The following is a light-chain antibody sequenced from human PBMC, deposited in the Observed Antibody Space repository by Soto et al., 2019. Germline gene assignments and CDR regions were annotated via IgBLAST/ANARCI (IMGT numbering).Light chain of an antibody. CDR1: QSVLYRSNNKNY. V-gene: IGKV4-1*01. CDR3: QQYYSTPHT. CDR2: WAS. Sequence: DIVMTQSPDSLAVSLGERATINCKSSQSVLYRSNNKNYLAWYQQKPGQPPELLIYWASTRESGVPDRFSGSGSETDFTLTISSLQAEDVAVYYCQQYYSTPHTFGQGTKLEIK. J-gene: IGKJ2*01.